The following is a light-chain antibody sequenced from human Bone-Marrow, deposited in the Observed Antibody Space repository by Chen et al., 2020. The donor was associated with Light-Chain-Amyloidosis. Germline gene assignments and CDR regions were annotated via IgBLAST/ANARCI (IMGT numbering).Light chain of an antibody. V-gene: IGLV6-57*01. CDR1: SGSIATNY. J-gene: IGLJ3*02. CDR3: QCYHCSSQWV. Sequence: NFMLTQPHSVSESPGKTVIISCTRSSGSIATNYVQWHQQRPGSSPTTVIYEHDQRPSGVPDRFSGSIDRSYNSASLTLSGLKTEDEADYFCQCYHCSSQWVFGGGTKLTVL. CDR2: EHD.